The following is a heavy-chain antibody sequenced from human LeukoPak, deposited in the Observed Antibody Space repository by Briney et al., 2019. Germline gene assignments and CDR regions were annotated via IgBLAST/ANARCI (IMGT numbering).Heavy chain of an antibody. CDR3: SRGLDSRKLGY. J-gene: IGHJ4*02. V-gene: IGHV4-31*03. Sequence: SQTLFLTCTVSGASFSSGDQYWNWIRQSPGKGLEWIGSIHPSGMLYNNPSLESRVTISIDTSKNQFSLNLNSVTAADTAVYFCSRGLDSRKLGYWGQGTLVTVSS. CDR2: IHPSGML. CDR1: GASFSSGDQY. D-gene: IGHD3-22*01.